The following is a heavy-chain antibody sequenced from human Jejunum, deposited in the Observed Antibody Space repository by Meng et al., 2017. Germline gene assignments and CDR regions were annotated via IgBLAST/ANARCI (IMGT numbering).Heavy chain of an antibody. Sequence: GGSLRLSCGAAGFSFDDYAMHWVRQAPGKGLEWVSSITWNSGRLDYADSVKGRFTISRDNAKKSLYLEMSSLRVEDMALYCCAKGLGRKQWPYYYGMDVWGQGTAVTVS. CDR1: GFSFDDYA. CDR2: ITWNSGRL. J-gene: IGHJ6*02. D-gene: IGHD6-19*01. CDR3: AKGLGRKQWPYYYGMDV. V-gene: IGHV3-9*03.